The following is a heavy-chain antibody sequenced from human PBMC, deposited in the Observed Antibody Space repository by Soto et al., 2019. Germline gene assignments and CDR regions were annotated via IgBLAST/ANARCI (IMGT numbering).Heavy chain of an antibody. J-gene: IGHJ6*02. D-gene: IGHD7-27*01. V-gene: IGHV5-51*01. CDR2: IYPGDSDT. CDR1: GYSFTNYW. Sequence: ESLKISCKGSGYSFTNYWIGWVRQMPGKGLEWMGIIYPGDSDTRYRPSFLGQVTISADKSISTSSLQWSSLTASDTAIYYCTMRGDSRLYYLMDVWGQGTTVAASS. CDR3: TMRGDSRLYYLMDV.